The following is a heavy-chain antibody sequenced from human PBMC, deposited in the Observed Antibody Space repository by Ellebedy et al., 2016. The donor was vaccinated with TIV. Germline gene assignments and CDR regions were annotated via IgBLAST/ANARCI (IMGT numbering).Heavy chain of an antibody. Sequence: SETLSLTCAVSGGSFTDYSWTWIRQPPGTGLEWIWEINHHGGTNYNPSLRSRVTISVDTSKKQFSLNLSSVTAADTAVYYCSRGRTAATFYYYLYMDVWGNGTTVTVSS. CDR2: INHHGGT. D-gene: IGHD2-15*01. CDR1: GGSFTDYS. J-gene: IGHJ6*03. CDR3: SRGRTAATFYYYLYMDV. V-gene: IGHV4-34*01.